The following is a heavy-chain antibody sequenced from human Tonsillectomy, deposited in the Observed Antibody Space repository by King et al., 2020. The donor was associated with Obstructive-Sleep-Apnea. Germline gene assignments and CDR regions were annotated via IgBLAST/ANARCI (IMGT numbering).Heavy chain of an antibody. V-gene: IGHV3-30*03. CDR2: ISYDGTKT. Sequence: VRLVESGGGVFQPGRSLKLSCAASGFSFSSFAIHWVRQAPGKGLEWVSVISYDGTKTYYAESVKGRFTISRDYSSKVVSLQVNSLRTEDTAVYYCARSATFLDYWGPGILVTVSS. CDR3: ARSATFLDY. CDR1: GFSFSSFA. J-gene: IGHJ4*02.